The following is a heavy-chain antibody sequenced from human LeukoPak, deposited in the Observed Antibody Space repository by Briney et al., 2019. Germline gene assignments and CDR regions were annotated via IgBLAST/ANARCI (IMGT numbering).Heavy chain of an antibody. J-gene: IGHJ4*02. CDR1: GFTFSSYA. CDR3: AKKRNGIVVVPAAMDY. Sequence: GGSLRLSCAASGFTFSSYAMSWVRQAPGKGLEWVSAISGSGGSTYYAASVKGRFTISRDNSKNTLYLQMNSLRAEDTAVYYCAKKRNGIVVVPAAMDYWGQGTLVTVSS. CDR2: ISGSGGST. V-gene: IGHV3-23*01. D-gene: IGHD2-2*01.